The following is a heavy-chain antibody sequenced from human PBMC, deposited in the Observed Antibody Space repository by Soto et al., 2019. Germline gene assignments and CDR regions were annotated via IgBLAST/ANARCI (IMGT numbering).Heavy chain of an antibody. CDR2: IRSKAYDGTT. V-gene: IGHV3-49*03. CDR3: TRDRSRSSSWYSYYYGMDV. J-gene: IGHJ6*02. Sequence: PGGSLRLSCTASVFTVGDYAMSWFRQAPGKGLEWVGFIRSKAYDGTTEYAASVKGRFTISRDDSKSIAYLQMNSLKTEDTAVYYCTRDRSRSSSWYSYYYGMDVWGQGTTVSVSS. D-gene: IGHD6-13*01. CDR1: VFTVGDYA.